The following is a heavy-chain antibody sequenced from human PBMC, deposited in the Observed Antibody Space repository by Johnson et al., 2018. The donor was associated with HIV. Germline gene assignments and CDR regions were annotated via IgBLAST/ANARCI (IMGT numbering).Heavy chain of an antibody. CDR1: TFTFRNYW. V-gene: IGHV3-7*01. J-gene: IGHJ3*02. CDR3: ARERSRGGYSGYDYGAFDI. CDR2: IQEDGSQI. D-gene: IGHD5-12*01. Sequence: VQLVESGGGLVQPGGYLRLSCVASTFTFRNYWMSWVRQAPGKGLEWVGNIQEDGSQIHYMDSVKGRFTISRDNAENSLYLQMTSLRGEDTAVYYCARERSRGGYSGYDYGAFDIWGQGTMVTVSS.